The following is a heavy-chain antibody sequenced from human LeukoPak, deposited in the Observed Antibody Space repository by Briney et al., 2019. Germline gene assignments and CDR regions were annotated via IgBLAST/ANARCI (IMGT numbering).Heavy chain of an antibody. J-gene: IGHJ4*02. D-gene: IGHD3-22*01. CDR2: IYYSGST. Sequence: SQTLSLTCTVSGGSISSGGYYWSWIRQHPGKGLEWIGYIYYSGSTYYNPSLKSRVTISVDTSKNQFSLKLSSVTAADTAVYHCASHYYDSSGYNVDYWGQGTLVTVSS. V-gene: IGHV4-31*03. CDR1: GGSISSGGYY. CDR3: ASHYYDSSGYNVDY.